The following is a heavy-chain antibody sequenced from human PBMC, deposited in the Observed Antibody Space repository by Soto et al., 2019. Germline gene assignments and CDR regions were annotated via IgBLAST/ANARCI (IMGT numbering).Heavy chain of an antibody. J-gene: IGHJ4*02. CDR2: ISSSSSTI. CDR3: VREEQGSFXY. CDR1: GFTFGSYS. Sequence: PGGSLXLSCAASGFTFGSYSMNWVRQAPGKGLEWVSYISSSSSTIYYADSVKGRFTISRDNAKNSLYLQMNSLRAEDTAVYYSVREEQGSFXYWGQGTLVXVSS. V-gene: IGHV3-48*01.